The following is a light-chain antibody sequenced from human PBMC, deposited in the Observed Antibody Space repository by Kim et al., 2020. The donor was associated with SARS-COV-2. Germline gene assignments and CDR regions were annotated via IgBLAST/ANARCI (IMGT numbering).Light chain of an antibody. CDR2: DVS. CDR3: CSYAGSYTYV. Sequence: QSALTQPRSVSGSPGQSVTISCTGTSSDVGGYNYVSWYQQHPGKAPKFMIYDVSKRPSGVPDRFSGSKSGKTASLTISGLQAEDEADYYCCSYAGSYTYVFGTGTKVTVL. J-gene: IGLJ1*01. CDR1: SSDVGGYNY. V-gene: IGLV2-11*01.